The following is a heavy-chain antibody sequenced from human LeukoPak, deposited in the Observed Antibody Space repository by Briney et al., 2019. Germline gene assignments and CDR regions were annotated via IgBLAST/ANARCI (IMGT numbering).Heavy chain of an antibody. D-gene: IGHD2-2*01. CDR1: GYTFTSYA. CDR2: INTNTGNP. V-gene: IGHV7-4-1*02. CDR3: ARGTPYCSSTSCYPVDY. J-gene: IGHJ4*02. Sequence: ASVKVSCKASGYTFTSYAMNWVRQAPGQGLEWMGWINTNTGNPTYAQGFTGRFVFSLDTSVSTAYLQISSLKAEDTAVYYCARGTPYCSSTSCYPVDYWAREPWSPSPQ.